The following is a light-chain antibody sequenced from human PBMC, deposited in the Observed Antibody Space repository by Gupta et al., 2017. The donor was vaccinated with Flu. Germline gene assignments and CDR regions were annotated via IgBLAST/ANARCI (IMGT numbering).Light chain of an antibody. Sequence: EIVLTQSPATLSLSPGERATLSCRASQGVSGYLGWYQQKPGQAPRLLIYDTSNRATDIPARFSGSGSGTDFTLTISSLEPEDFAVYYCQQRSNWPPTFGQGTRLEIK. J-gene: IGKJ5*01. CDR3: QQRSNWPPT. CDR1: QGVSGY. V-gene: IGKV3-11*01. CDR2: DTS.